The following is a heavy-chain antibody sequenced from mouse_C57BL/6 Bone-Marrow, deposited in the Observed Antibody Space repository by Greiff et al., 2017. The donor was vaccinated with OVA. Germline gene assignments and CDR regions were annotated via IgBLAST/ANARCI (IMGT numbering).Heavy chain of an antibody. Sequence: VQLQQSGAELVRPGASVKLSCKASGYTFTDYYINWVKQRPGQGLEWIARIYPGSGNTYYNEKFKGKATLTAAKSSSTAYMQLSSLTSEDSAVYFWTREGGGYFDYWGQGTTLTVSS. CDR1: GYTFTDYY. V-gene: IGHV1-76*01. J-gene: IGHJ2*01. CDR2: IYPGSGNT. CDR3: TREGGGYFDY.